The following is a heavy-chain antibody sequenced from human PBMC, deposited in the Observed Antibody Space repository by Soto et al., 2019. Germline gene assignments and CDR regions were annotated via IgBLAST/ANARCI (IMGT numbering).Heavy chain of an antibody. J-gene: IGHJ6*02. CDR2: IRSKANSYAT. CDR3: NPRRLIEAAGTENLYYYGMDV. Sequence: EVQLVEAGGGLVQPGGTLKLSCAASGFTYSGSAMHWVRQASGKGLGWVGRIRSKANSYATAYAASVKGRFTISRDDSKNTAYLQMNSLKTEDTAVYYCNPRRLIEAAGTENLYYYGMDVWGQGTTVTDSS. CDR1: GFTYSGSA. D-gene: IGHD6-13*01. V-gene: IGHV3-73*02.